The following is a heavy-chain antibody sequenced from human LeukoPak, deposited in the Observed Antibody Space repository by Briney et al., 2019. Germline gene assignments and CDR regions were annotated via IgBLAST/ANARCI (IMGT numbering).Heavy chain of an antibody. CDR2: INPSGGST. CDR1: GYTFTSYY. D-gene: IGHD2-21*02. V-gene: IGHV1-46*01. J-gene: IGHJ4*02. CDR3: ARDRGDVVVTHFDY. Sequence: ASVKVSCKASGYTFTSYYMHWVRQAPGQGLEWMGIINPSGGSTSYAQKFQGRVTITADKSTSTAYMELSSLRSEDTAVYYCARDRGDVVVTHFDYWGQGTLVTVSS.